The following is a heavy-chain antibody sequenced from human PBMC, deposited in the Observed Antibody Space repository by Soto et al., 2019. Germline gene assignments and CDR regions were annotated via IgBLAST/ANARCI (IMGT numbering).Heavy chain of an antibody. CDR3: AKDLREYSSSWRQYGGLFDY. CDR1: GFTFSSYA. CDR2: ISGSGGST. D-gene: IGHD6-13*01. J-gene: IGHJ4*02. V-gene: IGHV3-23*01. Sequence: EVQLLESGGGLVQPGGSLRLSCAASGFTFSSYAMSWVRQAPGKGLEWVSAISGSGGSTYYADSVKGRFTISRDNSKNTLYLQMNSLRAEDTAVYYCAKDLREYSSSWRQYGGLFDYWGQGTLVTVSS.